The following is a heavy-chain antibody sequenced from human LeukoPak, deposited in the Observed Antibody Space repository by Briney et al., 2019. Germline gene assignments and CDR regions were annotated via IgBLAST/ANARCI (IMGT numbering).Heavy chain of an antibody. CDR2: IKEEGSEK. D-gene: IGHD2-15*01. CDR1: GFTFSNYW. Sequence: GGSLRLSCAASGFTFSNYWMTWVRQAPGKGLEWVANIKEEGSEKYYVDSVKGRFTISRDDAKNSLYLQMNSLRAEDTAVYYCARAGYCSGGSCSLYYYYYMDVWGKGTTVTVSS. J-gene: IGHJ6*03. V-gene: IGHV3-7*01. CDR3: ARAGYCSGGSCSLYYYYYMDV.